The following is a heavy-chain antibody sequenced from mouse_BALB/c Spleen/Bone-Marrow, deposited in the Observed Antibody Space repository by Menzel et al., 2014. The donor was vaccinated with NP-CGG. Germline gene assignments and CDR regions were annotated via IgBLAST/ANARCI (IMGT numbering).Heavy chain of an antibody. CDR3: TREISRYAMYY. CDR2: INPGSGGT. V-gene: IGHV1-54*01. Sequence: QLKESGAELVTPGTSANVPFKAPGYAFTNYLIERVTQRPGQGLEWIGVINPGSGGTIYNEKFKGKATLTADNSSSTAYRQLSSLTSDDSTVYFCTREISRYAMYYWGQGASLSVSS. J-gene: IGHJ4*01. CDR1: GYAFTNYL.